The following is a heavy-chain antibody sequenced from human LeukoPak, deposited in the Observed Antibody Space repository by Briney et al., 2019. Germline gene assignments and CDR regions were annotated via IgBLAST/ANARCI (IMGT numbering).Heavy chain of an antibody. V-gene: IGHV3-48*03. D-gene: IGHD3-9*01. CDR1: GFTFSSYE. Sequence: GGSLRLSCAASGFTFSSYEMNWVRQAPGKGLEWVSYISSSGSTIYYADSVKARFTISRDNAKNSLYLQMNSLRAEDTAVYYCARVLRYFDWSGYYYYYYMDVWGKGTTVTISS. CDR3: ARVLRYFDWSGYYYYYYMDV. J-gene: IGHJ6*03. CDR2: ISSSGSTI.